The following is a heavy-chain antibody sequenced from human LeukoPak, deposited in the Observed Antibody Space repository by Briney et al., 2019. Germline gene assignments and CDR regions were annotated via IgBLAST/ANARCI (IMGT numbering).Heavy chain of an antibody. CDR2: IYTSGST. D-gene: IGHD2-2*01. CDR3: ARGRSLGSTYYFDY. V-gene: IGHV4-61*02. J-gene: IGHJ4*02. Sequence: SQTLSLTCTDSGGSISSGSYYWSWIRQPAGKGLEWIGRIYTSGSTNYNPSLKSRVTISVDTSKNQFSLKLSSVTAADTAVYYCARGRSLGSTYYFDYWGQGTLVTVSS. CDR1: GGSISSGSYY.